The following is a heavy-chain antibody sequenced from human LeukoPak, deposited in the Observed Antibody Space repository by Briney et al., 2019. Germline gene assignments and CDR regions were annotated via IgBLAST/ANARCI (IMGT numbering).Heavy chain of an antibody. Sequence: GGSLRLSCAASGFTFSSYSMNWVRQAPGKGLEWVSSISSSSYIYYADSVKGRFTISRDNAKNSLYLQMNSLRAEDTAVYYCAKGVDTAMVSGAFDIWGQGTMVTVSS. CDR1: GFTFSSYS. D-gene: IGHD5-18*01. V-gene: IGHV3-21*04. CDR3: AKGVDTAMVSGAFDI. J-gene: IGHJ3*02. CDR2: ISSSSYI.